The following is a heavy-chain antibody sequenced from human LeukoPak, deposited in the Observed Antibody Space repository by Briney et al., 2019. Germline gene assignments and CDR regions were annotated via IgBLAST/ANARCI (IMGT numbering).Heavy chain of an antibody. V-gene: IGHV1-18*04. Sequence: GAAVNVSFKASGYTFTSYGSSWVGPAPGRGREWVGGVSAYSGNTNYARKLRGGVTITTDTSTSTAYMELRSTRSEDTAVYSCAGDRTSEELDYWGKGTLVTVSS. D-gene: IGHD3-10*01. CDR2: VSAYSGNT. J-gene: IGHJ4*02. CDR1: GYTFTSYG. CDR3: AGDRTSEELDY.